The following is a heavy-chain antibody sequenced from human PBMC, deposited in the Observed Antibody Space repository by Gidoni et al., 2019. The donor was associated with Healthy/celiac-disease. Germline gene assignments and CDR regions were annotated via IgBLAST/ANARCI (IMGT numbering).Heavy chain of an antibody. V-gene: IGHV3-33*01. CDR1: GCTFSSPG. CDR3: ARDEIWEGIDDSSGYYYGY. J-gene: IGHJ4*02. Sequence: QVQRVASGGGVVQPGRSLRLSCAASGCTFSSPGRPWVRQAPGKALEWVAVIWYDGSNKYYAGSVKDRFTISRDNSKNTLYLQMNSLRAEDTAVYYCARDEIWEGIDDSSGYYYGYWGQGTLVTVSS. CDR2: IWYDGSNK. D-gene: IGHD3-22*01.